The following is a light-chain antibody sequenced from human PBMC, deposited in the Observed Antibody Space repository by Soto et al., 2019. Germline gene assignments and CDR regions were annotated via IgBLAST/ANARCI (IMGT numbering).Light chain of an antibody. J-gene: IGKJ4*01. CDR3: QKYNGVPLT. CDR1: QAISNY. V-gene: IGKV1-27*01. Sequence: DIQMTQSPSSLSASVGDRVTITCRSSQAISNYLARYQQKPGKVPKLLIYAASTLQSGVPSRFSGSGSGTDFTLTICSLQPEDVATYYCQKYNGVPLTFGGGTKVEIK. CDR2: AAS.